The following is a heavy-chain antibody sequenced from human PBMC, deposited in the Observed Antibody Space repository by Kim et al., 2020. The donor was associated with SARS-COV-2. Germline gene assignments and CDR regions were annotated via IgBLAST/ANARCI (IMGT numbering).Heavy chain of an antibody. V-gene: IGHV4-31*03. CDR3: ARAGVATFNAFDI. J-gene: IGHJ3*02. Sequence: SETLSLTCSVSGGSISSGGYYWSWIRQHPGKGLEWIGYIFYSGSTYYNPSLKSRVSIAVDKSKNHFSLKLNSVTAADTAMYYCARAGVATFNAFDIWGQGPSVTVPS. D-gene: IGHD5-12*01. CDR1: GGSISSGGYY. CDR2: IFYSGST.